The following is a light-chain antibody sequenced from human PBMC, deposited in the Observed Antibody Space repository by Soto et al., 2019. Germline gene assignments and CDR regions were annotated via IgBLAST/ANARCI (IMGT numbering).Light chain of an antibody. J-gene: IGKJ1*01. Sequence: EIVLTQSPGTLSLSPGERATLSCRASQSVSSSYLAWYQQKPGQAPRLLIYGASSRATGIPDRFSGSGSGTDFTLTISRLEPEDFATYHCQQLSSYPVTFGQGTKVELK. V-gene: IGKV3-20*01. CDR2: GAS. CDR3: QQLSSYPVT. CDR1: QSVSSSY.